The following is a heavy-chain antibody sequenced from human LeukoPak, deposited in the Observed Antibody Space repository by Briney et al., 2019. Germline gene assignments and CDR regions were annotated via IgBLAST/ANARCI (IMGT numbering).Heavy chain of an antibody. D-gene: IGHD1-26*01. V-gene: IGHV3-64*01. CDR2: ISSNGGST. J-gene: IGHJ4*02. CDR1: GFTFSSYA. CDR3: ARGPLQWELRLSPLAY. Sequence: GGSLKLSCAASGFTFSSYAMHWVRQAPGKGLEYVSAISSNGGSTYYANSVKGRFTISRDNSKNTLYLQMGSLRAEDMAVYYCARGPLQWELRLSPLAYWGQGTLVTVSS.